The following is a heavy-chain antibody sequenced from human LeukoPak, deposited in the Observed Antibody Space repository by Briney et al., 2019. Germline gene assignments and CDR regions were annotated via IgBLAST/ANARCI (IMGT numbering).Heavy chain of an antibody. CDR1: GGSISSYY. J-gene: IGHJ4*02. V-gene: IGHV4-59*01. CDR2: IYYSGST. Sequence: SSETLSLTCTVSGGSISSYYWSWIRQPPGKGLEWIGYIYYSGSTNYNPSLKSRVTISVDTSKNQFSLKLSSVTAADTAVYYCARVGGGNSWYYFDYWGQGTLVTVSS. CDR3: ARVGGGNSWYYFDY. D-gene: IGHD4-23*01.